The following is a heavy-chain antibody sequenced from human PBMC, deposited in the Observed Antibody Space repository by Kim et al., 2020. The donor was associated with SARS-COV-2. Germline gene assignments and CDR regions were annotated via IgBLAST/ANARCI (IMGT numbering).Heavy chain of an antibody. V-gene: IGHV3-7*01. CDR3: ARDRKSMYYYDSSGFADY. CDR2: IKQDGSEK. D-gene: IGHD3-22*01. CDR1: GFTFSSYW. J-gene: IGHJ4*02. Sequence: GGSLRLSCAASGFTFSSYWMSWVRQAPGKGLEWVANIKQDGSEKYYVDSVKGRFTISRDNAKNSLYLQMNSLRAEDTAVYYCARDRKSMYYYDSSGFADYWGQGTLVTVSS.